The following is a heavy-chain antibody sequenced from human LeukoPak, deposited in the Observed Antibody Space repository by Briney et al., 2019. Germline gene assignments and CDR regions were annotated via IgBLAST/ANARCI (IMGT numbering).Heavy chain of an antibody. Sequence: SQTLSLTCTVSGGSISSSSYYWGWIRQPPGKGLEWIGSIYYSGSTYYNPSLKSRVTISVDTSKNQFSLKLSSVTAADTAVYYCARQYGYSSSWYGYWFDPWGQGTLVTVSS. J-gene: IGHJ5*02. D-gene: IGHD6-13*01. V-gene: IGHV4-39*01. CDR3: ARQYGYSSSWYGYWFDP. CDR2: IYYSGST. CDR1: GGSISSSSYY.